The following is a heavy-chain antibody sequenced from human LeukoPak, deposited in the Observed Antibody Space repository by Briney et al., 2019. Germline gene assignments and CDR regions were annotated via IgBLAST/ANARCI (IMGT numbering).Heavy chain of an antibody. J-gene: IGHJ4*02. CDR2: IHHSGST. Sequence: SETLSLTCVVSGYSISGGYYWGWIRQPPGKGLEWIGSIHHSGSTYYNPSLKSRVTISVDTSKTQFSLTLTSVTAADTAVYYCARDRFSMSATGTDFDYWGQGTLVTVSS. V-gene: IGHV4-38-2*02. D-gene: IGHD6-13*01. CDR1: GYSISGGYY. CDR3: ARDRFSMSATGTDFDY.